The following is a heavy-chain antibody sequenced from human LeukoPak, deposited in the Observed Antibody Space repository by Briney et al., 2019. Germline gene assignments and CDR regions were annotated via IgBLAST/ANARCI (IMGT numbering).Heavy chain of an antibody. V-gene: IGHV3-7*01. CDR1: GFTFSSYW. D-gene: IGHD3-10*01. CDR3: ARVGGGFFNAFDV. J-gene: IGHJ3*01. Sequence: GGSLRLSCAASGFTFSSYWMSWVRQAPGKGLEWVANIKQDGSEKYYVDSVKGRFTISRDNAKNSLYLQMNSLRAEDTAMYYCARVGGGFFNAFDVWGQGTMVTVSS. CDR2: IKQDGSEK.